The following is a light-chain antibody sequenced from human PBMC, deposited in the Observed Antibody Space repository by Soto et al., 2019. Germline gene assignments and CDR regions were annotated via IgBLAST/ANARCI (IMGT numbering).Light chain of an antibody. J-gene: IGKJ1*01. CDR3: LQDQAYPLT. Sequence: DIQMTQSPSSLSASVGARVTITCRASQDIRYNLGWYQQRPGKAPERLIYDTFTLASGVPSRFSGSGSGTDFTLTIASLRPEDVATYYCLQDQAYPLTFGQGTKVELK. CDR1: QDIRYN. V-gene: IGKV1-17*01. CDR2: DTF.